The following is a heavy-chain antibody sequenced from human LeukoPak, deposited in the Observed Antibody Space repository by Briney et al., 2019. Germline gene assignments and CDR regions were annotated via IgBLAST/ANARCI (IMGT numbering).Heavy chain of an antibody. J-gene: IGHJ6*03. CDR1: GGSISSSSYY. Sequence: TSETLSLTCTVSGGSISSSSYYWGWIRQPPGKGLEWIGGIYYSGSTYYNPSLKSRVTISVDTSKNQFSLKLSSVTAADTAVYYCARSRRSGWHYYYYYMDVWGKGTTVTISS. CDR3: ARSRRSGWHYYYYYMDV. CDR2: IYYSGST. V-gene: IGHV4-39*07. D-gene: IGHD6-19*01.